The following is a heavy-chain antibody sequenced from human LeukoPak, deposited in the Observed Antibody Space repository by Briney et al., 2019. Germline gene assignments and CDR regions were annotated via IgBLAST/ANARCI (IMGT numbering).Heavy chain of an antibody. Sequence: ASVKVSCKASGGTFSSYAISWVRQAPGQGLEWMGGIIPIFGTANYAQKFQGRVTITADESTSTAYMELNSLRAEDTAVYYCARGWGPTGLDYWGQGTLVTVSP. J-gene: IGHJ4*02. D-gene: IGHD1-1*01. CDR3: ARGWGPTGLDY. CDR1: GGTFSSYA. V-gene: IGHV1-69*13. CDR2: IIPIFGTA.